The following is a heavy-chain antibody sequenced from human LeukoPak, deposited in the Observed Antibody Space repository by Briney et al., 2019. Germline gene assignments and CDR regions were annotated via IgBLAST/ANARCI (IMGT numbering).Heavy chain of an antibody. CDR2: INYSGTT. CDR3: ARHPDHYYHSLGYPVSLDY. CDR1: GGSISSNSYY. D-gene: IGHD3-22*01. J-gene: IGHJ4*02. Sequence: PSETLSLTCSVSGGSISSNSYYWGWIRQPPGKGLEWIGSINYSGTTYYNPSLKSRVIISVDTSKNQFSLKLSSVTAADTAVYYCARHPDHYYHSLGYPVSLDYWGQGTLVTVSS. V-gene: IGHV4-39*07.